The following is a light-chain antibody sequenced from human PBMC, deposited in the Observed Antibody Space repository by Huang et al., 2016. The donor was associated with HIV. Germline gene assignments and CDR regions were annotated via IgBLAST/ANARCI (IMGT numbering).Light chain of an antibody. Sequence: NQTPLSLSVTPGQPASISCKSSQSLLHSDGKTYLYWYVQQPGQSPQLLMYEVSNRFSGVPDRLSGSGSGTSFTLKISRVEAEDVGIYYCMQGIHLSSPFGGGTKIEI. CDR1: QSLLHSDGKTY. CDR3: MQGIHLSSP. CDR2: EVS. J-gene: IGKJ4*01. V-gene: IGKV2-29*02.